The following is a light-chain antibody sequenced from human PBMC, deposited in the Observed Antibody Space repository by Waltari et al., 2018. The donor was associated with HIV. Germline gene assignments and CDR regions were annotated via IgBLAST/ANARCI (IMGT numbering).Light chain of an antibody. CDR2: ETS. Sequence: EIVMTQSPATLSVSPGESATLSCRASQGINAHLAWYQKKPGRSPSLLISETSTRATGIPARFSGSGSCADFTLTISSLQSEDFAVYYCQQSSNWPLTLGPGTKVEVK. V-gene: IGKV3-15*01. J-gene: IGKJ3*01. CDR1: QGINAH. CDR3: QQSSNWPLT.